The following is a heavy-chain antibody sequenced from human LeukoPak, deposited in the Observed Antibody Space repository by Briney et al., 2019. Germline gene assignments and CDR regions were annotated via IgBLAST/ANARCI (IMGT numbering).Heavy chain of an antibody. CDR3: ARGMLPEDFDY. D-gene: IGHD1-14*01. CDR2: ISYDGSNK. V-gene: IGHV3-30-3*01. J-gene: IGHJ4*02. Sequence: SGGSLRLSCAASGFTFSSYAMHWVRQAPGKGLEWVAVISYDGSNKYYADSVKGRSTISRDNSKNTLYLQMNSLRAEDTAVYYCARGMLPEDFDYWGQGTLVTVSS. CDR1: GFTFSSYA.